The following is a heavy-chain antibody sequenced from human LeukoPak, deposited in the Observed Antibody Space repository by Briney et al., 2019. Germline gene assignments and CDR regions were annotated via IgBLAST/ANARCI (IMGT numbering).Heavy chain of an antibody. J-gene: IGHJ4*02. Sequence: PGGSLRLSCAASGFTFSSYGMHWVRQAPGKGLEWVAFIRYDGSNKYYADSVKGRFTISRDNSKNTLYLQMNSLRAEDTAVYYCAKAYSSSWNYFDYWGQGTLVTVPS. CDR1: GFTFSSYG. CDR3: AKAYSSSWNYFDY. V-gene: IGHV3-30*02. CDR2: IRYDGSNK. D-gene: IGHD6-13*01.